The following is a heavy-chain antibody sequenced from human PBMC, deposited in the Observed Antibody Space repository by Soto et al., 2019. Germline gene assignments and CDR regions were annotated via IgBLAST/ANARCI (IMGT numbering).Heavy chain of an antibody. Sequence: SETLSLTCTVSGGSISSSSYYWGWIRQPPGKGLEWIGSIYYSGSTYYNPSLKSRGTISVDTSKNQFSLKLSPVTAADTAVYYCARVYGDPPNYYYYYMDVWGKGTTVTVSS. CDR1: GGSISSSSYY. CDR3: ARVYGDPPNYYYYYMDV. V-gene: IGHV4-39*01. J-gene: IGHJ6*03. CDR2: IYYSGST. D-gene: IGHD4-17*01.